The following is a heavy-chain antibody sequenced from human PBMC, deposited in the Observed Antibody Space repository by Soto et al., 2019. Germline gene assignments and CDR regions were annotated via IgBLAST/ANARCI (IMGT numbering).Heavy chain of an antibody. J-gene: IGHJ4*02. CDR1: GFTFSSYS. CDR2: IKQDGSEG. CDR3: ARDSAYSSGCFDC. D-gene: IGHD6-19*01. V-gene: IGHV3-7*01. Sequence: GGSLRLSCAASGFTFSSYSMNWVRQAPGKGLEWVASIKQDGSEGYSVDSVKGRFTISRDNAKNSLYLQMNSLRVDDTAVYYCARDSAYSSGCFDCWGQGTLVTVSS.